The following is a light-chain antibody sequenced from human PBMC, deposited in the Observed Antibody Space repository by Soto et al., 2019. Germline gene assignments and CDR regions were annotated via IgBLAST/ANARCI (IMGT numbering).Light chain of an antibody. CDR3: QQYYSSPFT. Sequence: DIVMTQSPDSLAVSLVERATINCKSSQSVFYSSTNKNYLGWYQQKPGRPPKLLISWASTRESGVPDRFSGSGSGADFTLTISSLQAEDVAVYYCQQYYSSPFTFGPGTKVDIK. J-gene: IGKJ3*01. CDR1: QSVFYSSTNKNY. CDR2: WAS. V-gene: IGKV4-1*01.